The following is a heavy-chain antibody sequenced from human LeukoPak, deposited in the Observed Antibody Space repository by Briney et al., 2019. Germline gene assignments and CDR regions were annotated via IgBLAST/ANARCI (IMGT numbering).Heavy chain of an antibody. D-gene: IGHD4-17*01. Sequence: PGGSLRLSCAASGFTFSSYAMHWVRQAPGKGLEWVAVISYDGSNKYYADSVKGRFTISRDNSKNTLYLQMNSLRAEDTAVYYCARGYGDFRVEGRYFHSWGQGTLVTVSS. V-gene: IGHV3-30-3*01. CDR3: ARGYGDFRVEGRYFHS. J-gene: IGHJ4*02. CDR1: GFTFSSYA. CDR2: ISYDGSNK.